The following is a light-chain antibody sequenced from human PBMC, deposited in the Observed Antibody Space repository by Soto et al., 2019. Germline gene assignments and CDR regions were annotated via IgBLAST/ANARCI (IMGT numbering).Light chain of an antibody. Sequence: QSVLTQPPSVSGSPGQSVTISCTGTSRDIGRYNRVSCYQQPPGAAPKLIIYEVSNRPSGVPDRFSGSKSANTASLTFSGLQAEDEADYFCSSYTTSSTLVFGGGTKVTVL. CDR1: SRDIGRYNR. J-gene: IGLJ2*01. CDR2: EVS. V-gene: IGLV2-18*02. CDR3: SSYTTSSTLV.